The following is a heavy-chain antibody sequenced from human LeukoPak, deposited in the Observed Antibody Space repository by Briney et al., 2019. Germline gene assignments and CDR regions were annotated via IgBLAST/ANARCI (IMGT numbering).Heavy chain of an antibody. CDR2: IYTSGST. J-gene: IGHJ6*03. D-gene: IGHD3-10*01. Sequence: SETLCLTCTVSGGSISSYYWSWIRQPAGKGLEWIGRIYTSGSTNYNPSLKSRVTMSVDTSKNQFSLKLSSVTAADTAVYYCGGEGYYYYYMDVWGKGTTVTVSS. CDR1: GGSISSYY. V-gene: IGHV4-4*07. CDR3: GGEGYYYYYMDV.